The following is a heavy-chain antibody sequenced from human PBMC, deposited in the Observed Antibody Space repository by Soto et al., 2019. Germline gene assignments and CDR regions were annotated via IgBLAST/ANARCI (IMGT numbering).Heavy chain of an antibody. V-gene: IGHV3-21*06. CDR3: ARSGELLRNFDS. CDR2: ITGNSEYK. Sequence: GGSLRLSCVVSGVSFSDYSMNWVRQAPGKGLEWVSLITGNSEYKYYAGSVKGRFTVSRDNAKNSLYLQMNSLTVEDTAVYYCARSGELLRNFDSQGQVPLVTVSP. D-gene: IGHD1-26*01. CDR1: GVSFSDYS. J-gene: IGHJ4*02.